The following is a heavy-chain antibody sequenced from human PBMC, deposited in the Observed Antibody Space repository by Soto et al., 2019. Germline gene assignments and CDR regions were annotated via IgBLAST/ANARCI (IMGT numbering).Heavy chain of an antibody. V-gene: IGHV1-69*06. Sequence: SVKVSCKASGGTFSSYAISWVRQAPEQGLEWMGGIIPIFGTANYAQKFQGRVTITADKSTSTAYMELSSLRSEDTAVYYCAREKSGWYYYYYGMDVWGQGTTVTVSS. CDR2: IIPIFGTA. CDR1: GGTFSSYA. CDR3: AREKSGWYYYYYGMDV. D-gene: IGHD6-19*01. J-gene: IGHJ6*02.